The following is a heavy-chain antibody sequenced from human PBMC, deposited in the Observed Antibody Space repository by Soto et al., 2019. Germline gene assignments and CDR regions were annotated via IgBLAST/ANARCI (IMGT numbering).Heavy chain of an antibody. V-gene: IGHV1-69*13. D-gene: IGHD1-26*01. Sequence: SVKVSCKASGGTFSSYAISWVRQAPGQGLEWMGGIIPISGTANYAQKFQGRVTITADESTSTAYMELSSLRSEDTAVYYCARGAAGATARFDPWGQGTLVTVSS. CDR2: IIPISGTA. CDR1: GGTFSSYA. J-gene: IGHJ5*02. CDR3: ARGAAGATARFDP.